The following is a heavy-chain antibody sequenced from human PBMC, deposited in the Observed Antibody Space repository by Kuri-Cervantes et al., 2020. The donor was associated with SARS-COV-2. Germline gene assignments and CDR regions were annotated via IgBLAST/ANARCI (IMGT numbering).Heavy chain of an antibody. CDR2: IKQDGGEK. CDR1: GFTFSSYW. J-gene: IGHJ5*02. D-gene: IGHD4-17*01. CDR3: ARGRRINYGDCAGWGRMNWFDH. Sequence: GESLKISCAASGFTFSSYWMSWVRQAPGKGLEWVANIKQDGGEKYYVVSVKGRFTISRDNAKNSLYLQMNSLRGEDTAVYYCARGRRINYGDCAGWGRMNWFDHWGQGTLVTVSS. V-gene: IGHV3-7*05.